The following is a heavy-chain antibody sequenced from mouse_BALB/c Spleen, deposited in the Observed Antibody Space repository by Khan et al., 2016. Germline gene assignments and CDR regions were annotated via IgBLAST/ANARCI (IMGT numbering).Heavy chain of an antibody. Sequence: QIQLVQSGPELKKPGKTVKISCKAAGYTFTNYGMNWVKQAPGKGLKWMGWINTYSGESTYADDFKGRFAFSLETSANTAYLQINNLKNEDTATYFWEIYSYFDGSSRYSDVWGAATTVTVSA. J-gene: IGHJ1*01. V-gene: IGHV9-3-1*01. CDR1: GYTFTNYG. CDR2: INTYSGES. CDR3: EIYSYFDGSSRYSDV. D-gene: IGHD1-1*01.